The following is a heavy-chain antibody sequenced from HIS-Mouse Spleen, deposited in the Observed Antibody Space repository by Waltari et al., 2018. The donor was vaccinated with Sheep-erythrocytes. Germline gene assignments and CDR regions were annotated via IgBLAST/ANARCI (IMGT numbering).Heavy chain of an antibody. J-gene: IGHJ3*02. V-gene: IGHV3-30*03. CDR1: GFTLRSYG. CDR2: ISYDGSNK. CDR3: ATDGYSSATRGGFDI. Sequence: QVQLVESGGGVVQPGRSLRLSCAAPGFTLRSYGMDWVRQAPGKGLEWVAVISYDGSNKYYADSVKGRFTISRDNSKNTLYLQMNSLRAEDTAVYYCATDGYSSATRGGFDIWGQGTMVTVSS. D-gene: IGHD6-19*01.